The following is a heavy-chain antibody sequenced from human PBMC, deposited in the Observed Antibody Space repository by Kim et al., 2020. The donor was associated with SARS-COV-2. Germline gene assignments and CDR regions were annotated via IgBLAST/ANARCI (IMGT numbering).Heavy chain of an antibody. CDR3: ARAASVAD. D-gene: IGHD6-19*01. J-gene: IGHJ6*02. Sequence: LSLTCAASGFTFSSYWMTWVRQAPGKGLEWVASIKQDGSEKHYVDSVKGRFTISRDNAKNSLYLQMDSLRAEDTAVYYCARAASVADWGQGTTVTVS. CDR2: IKQDGSEK. V-gene: IGHV3-7*01. CDR1: GFTFSSYW.